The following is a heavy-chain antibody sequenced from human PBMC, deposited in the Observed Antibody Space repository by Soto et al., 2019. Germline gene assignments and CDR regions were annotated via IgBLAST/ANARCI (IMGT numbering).Heavy chain of an antibody. Sequence: LRLSCAASGFTLSDYYMSWIRQAPGRGLEWVSYISGSSSDTHYADSVKGRFTISRDNAKNSLYLQMNSLRAEDSAVYYCARGIHNNYGVTPAYWGQGTLVTVSS. CDR3: ARGIHNNYGVTPAY. V-gene: IGHV3-11*05. CDR1: GFTLSDYY. D-gene: IGHD2-8*01. J-gene: IGHJ4*02. CDR2: ISGSSSDT.